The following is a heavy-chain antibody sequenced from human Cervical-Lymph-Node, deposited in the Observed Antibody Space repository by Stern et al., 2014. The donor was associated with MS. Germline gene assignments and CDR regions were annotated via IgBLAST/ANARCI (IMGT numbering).Heavy chain of an antibody. D-gene: IGHD3-22*01. CDR1: GFTFNKYA. Sequence: EVQLVESEGDLVQPGGSLRLSCAASGFTFNKYAMNWVRQAPGKGLEWVSTISGSGGSIYYADSVKGRFTISRDNSENTLYLQMHSLRAEDTAIYYCAKQYFDSSGYSYYYGMDVWGQGTTVTVSS. CDR3: AKQYFDSSGYSYYYGMDV. J-gene: IGHJ6*02. V-gene: IGHV3-23*04. CDR2: ISGSGGSI.